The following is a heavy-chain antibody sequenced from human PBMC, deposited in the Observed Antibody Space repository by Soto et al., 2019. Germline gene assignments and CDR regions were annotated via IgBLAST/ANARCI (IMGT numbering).Heavy chain of an antibody. CDR1: GFTFSDYD. D-gene: IGHD1-7*01. CDR2: MSSSGNTI. V-gene: IGHV3-11*01. CDR3: ARVRDFLQNIANYDDAFDN. Sequence: QVQLVDSGGGLVKPGGSLRLSCVDSGFTFSDYDMSWIRQAPGKGLEWVSHMSSSGNTIYYADSVKGRFTISRDNAKNSLYLQMNSLRAEDTAVYYCARVRDFLQNIANYDDAFDNGGQGTMVTVSS. J-gene: IGHJ3*02.